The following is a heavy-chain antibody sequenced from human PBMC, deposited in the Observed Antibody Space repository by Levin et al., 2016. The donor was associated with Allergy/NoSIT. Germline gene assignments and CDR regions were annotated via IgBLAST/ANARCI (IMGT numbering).Heavy chain of an antibody. D-gene: IGHD6-19*01. Sequence: LSLTCAAFEFTFINAWMSWVRQAPGKGLEWVGRIKTNSDGGTTDYAAPVKGGFIISRDDSKNMVYLQMNSLNSEDTGVYYCTTDQVRGGWYKGVDYWGQGALVTVSS. CDR1: EFTFINAW. V-gene: IGHV3-15*01. CDR3: TTDQVRGGWYKGVDY. CDR2: IKTNSDGGTT. J-gene: IGHJ4*02.